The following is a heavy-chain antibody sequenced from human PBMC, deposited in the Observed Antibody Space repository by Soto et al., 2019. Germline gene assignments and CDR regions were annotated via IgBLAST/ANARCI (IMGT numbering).Heavy chain of an antibody. D-gene: IGHD4-17*01. CDR1: AFTFSHYS. Sequence: EVQLVESGGGLVQPGGSLRLSCAASAFTFSHYSMHWVRQAPGKGLEYVSAISSDGRSTYYADSVKGRFTISRDNSKNTLYLQMGSLRAEDMAVYCCASSGSYGDYGGYWGQGTLVTVSS. J-gene: IGHJ4*02. V-gene: IGHV3-64*07. CDR3: ASSGSYGDYGGY. CDR2: ISSDGRST.